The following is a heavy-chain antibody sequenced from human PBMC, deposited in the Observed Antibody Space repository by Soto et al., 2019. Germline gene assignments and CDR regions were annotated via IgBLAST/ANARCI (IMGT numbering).Heavy chain of an antibody. CDR1: GFTFSSYA. J-gene: IGHJ5*02. CDR3: ANPYSSSYSLGDNCFDP. Sequence: EVQLFESGGGLVQPGGSLRLSCAASGFTFSSYAMSWVRQAPGKGLELVSAISGSGGSTYYADSVKGRFTITRDNSKNTLYLQMNSLGAEDTAVYYCANPYSSSYSLGDNCFDPWGHGNLATVSS. CDR2: ISGSGGST. V-gene: IGHV3-23*01. D-gene: IGHD6-6*01.